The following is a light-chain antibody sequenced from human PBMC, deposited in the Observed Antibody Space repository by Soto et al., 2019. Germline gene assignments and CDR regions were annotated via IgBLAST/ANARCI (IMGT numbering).Light chain of an antibody. CDR2: DAS. CDR3: QQYENYPWT. J-gene: IGKJ1*01. V-gene: IGKV1-5*01. CDR1: QTISTW. Sequence: DIRMTQSPSSLSASIGDRVTITCRASQTISTWLAWYQQQPGKAPKLLISDASNLESGVPSRFSGSGSGTEFTLTISSLQPDDFATYHCQQYENYPWTFGQGTKVDI.